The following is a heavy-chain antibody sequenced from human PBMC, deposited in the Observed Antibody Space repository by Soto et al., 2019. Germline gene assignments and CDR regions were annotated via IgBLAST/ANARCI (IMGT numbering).Heavy chain of an antibody. V-gene: IGHV1-18*01. CDR3: VRDMVSYALDY. Sequence: QVQLVQSGAEVKKPGAAVKVSCKASVYTSTSYGISWVRQAPGQGLETMGWISANKGNTNYAQKLQGRVSMTTYPSTSPAYMELSSLRSDSPAVYFWVRDMVSYALDYGGQGTLVTVSS. D-gene: IGHD1-26*01. CDR1: VYTSTSYG. CDR2: ISANKGNT. J-gene: IGHJ4*02.